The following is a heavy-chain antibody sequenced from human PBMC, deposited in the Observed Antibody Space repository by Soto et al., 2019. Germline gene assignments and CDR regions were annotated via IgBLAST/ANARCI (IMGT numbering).Heavy chain of an antibody. CDR3: VRAGSTTCQPSSCHYYGMDV. CDR1: GFNFNNYN. V-gene: IGHV3-30*03. CDR2: VSYEGNNK. D-gene: IGHD2-2*01. Sequence: QVQLVESGGGVVQPGRSLRLSCAASGFNFNNYNLHWVRQAPGKGLEWVAVVSYEGNNKYYGDSVKGRFTISKDESKTTVYLQMTNLRSEDTAKYYCVRAGSTTCQPSSCHYYGMDVWGLGTTVTVSS. J-gene: IGHJ6*02.